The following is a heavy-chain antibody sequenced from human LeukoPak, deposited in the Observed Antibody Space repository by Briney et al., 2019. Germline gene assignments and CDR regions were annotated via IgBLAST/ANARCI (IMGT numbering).Heavy chain of an antibody. CDR3: ARADGSILLDY. CDR2: INSDGSST. V-gene: IGHV3-74*01. J-gene: IGHJ4*02. Sequence: GGFLRLSCAASGFTFSSYWMHWVRQAPGKGLVWVSRINSDGSSTSYADSVKGRFTISRDNAKNTLYLQMNSLRAEDTAVYYCARADGSILLDYWGQGTLVTVSS. CDR1: GFTFSSYW. D-gene: IGHD5-24*01.